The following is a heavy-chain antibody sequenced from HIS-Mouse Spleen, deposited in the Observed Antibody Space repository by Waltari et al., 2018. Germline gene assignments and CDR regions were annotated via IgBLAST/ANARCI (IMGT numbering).Heavy chain of an antibody. CDR1: GYSISRGSY. Sequence: QVQLQESGPGLVKPSATLSLTCTVSGYSISRGSYWGWTRQPPGKGLEWIGSIYHSGSTYYNPSLKSRVTISVDTSKNQFSLKLSSVTAADTAVYYCARDSWAYAIEYFQHWGQGTLVTVSS. CDR2: IYHSGST. V-gene: IGHV4-38-2*02. J-gene: IGHJ1*01. D-gene: IGHD2-8*01. CDR3: ARDSWAYAIEYFQH.